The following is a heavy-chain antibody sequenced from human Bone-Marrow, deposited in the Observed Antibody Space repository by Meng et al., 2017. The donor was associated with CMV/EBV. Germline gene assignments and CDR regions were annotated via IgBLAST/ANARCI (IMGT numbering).Heavy chain of an antibody. D-gene: IGHD2-2*01. CDR3: AKDVTFGYCSSTSCYPRRGYYGMDV. Sequence: GGSLRLSCAASGFTFDDYAMHWVRQAPGKGLEWVSGISWNSGSIGYADSVKGRFTISRDNAKNSLYLQMNSLRAEDTALYYCAKDVTFGYCSSTSCYPRRGYYGMDVWGQGTTVIVSS. V-gene: IGHV3-9*01. CDR1: GFTFDDYA. J-gene: IGHJ6*02. CDR2: ISWNSGSI.